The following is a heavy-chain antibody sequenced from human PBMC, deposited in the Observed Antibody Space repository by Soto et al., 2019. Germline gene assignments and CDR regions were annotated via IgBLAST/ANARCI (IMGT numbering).Heavy chain of an antibody. CDR3: ARDCSSTSCYGGFAY. D-gene: IGHD2-2*01. V-gene: IGHV3-21*01. CDR1: GFTFSSYS. Sequence: GGSLRLSCAASGFTFSSYSMNWVRQAPGKGLEWVSSISSSSSYIYYADSVKGRFTISRDNAKNSLYLQMNSLRAEDTAVYYCARDCSSTSCYGGFAYWGQGTLVTVSS. J-gene: IGHJ4*02. CDR2: ISSSSSYI.